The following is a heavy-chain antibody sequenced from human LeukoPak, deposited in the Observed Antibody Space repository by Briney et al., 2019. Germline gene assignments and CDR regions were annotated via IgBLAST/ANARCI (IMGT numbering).Heavy chain of an antibody. J-gene: IGHJ4*02. CDR1: GFTFSDYY. Sequence: GGSLKLSCAASGFTFSDYYMSWIRQAPGKGLEWVSYISSSGDTIYYADSVKGRFTISRDSSKKTLYLQMSSLRAEDTAVYYCVREDLGIEYWGQGTLVTVSP. CDR3: VREDLGIEY. D-gene: IGHD3/OR15-3a*01. V-gene: IGHV3-11*01. CDR2: ISSSGDTI.